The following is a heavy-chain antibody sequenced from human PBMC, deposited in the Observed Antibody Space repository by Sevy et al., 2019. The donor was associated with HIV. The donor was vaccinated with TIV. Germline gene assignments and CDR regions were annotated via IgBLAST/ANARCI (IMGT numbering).Heavy chain of an antibody. CDR2: INSDGSST. V-gene: IGHV3-74*01. CDR1: GFTFSSYW. Sequence: GGSLRLFCAASGFTFSSYWMHWVRQAPGKGLVWVSRINSDGSSTSYADSVKGRFTISRDNAKNTLYLQMNSLRAEDTAVYYCARGFSEYYDILTGYSGFDYWGQGTLVTVSS. CDR3: ARGFSEYYDILTGYSGFDY. J-gene: IGHJ4*02. D-gene: IGHD3-9*01.